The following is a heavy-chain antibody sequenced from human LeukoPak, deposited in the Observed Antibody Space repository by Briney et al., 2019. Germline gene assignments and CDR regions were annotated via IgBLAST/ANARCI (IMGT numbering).Heavy chain of an antibody. CDR1: GFTFSSYG. CDR2: IWYDGSNK. V-gene: IGHV3-33*01. D-gene: IGHD1-26*01. J-gene: IGHJ6*02. CDR3: ARDSRATGMDV. Sequence: TGGSLRLSCAVSGFTFSSYGMHWVRQAPGKGLEWVAVIWYDGSNKYYADSVKGRFTISRDNSKNTLYLQMNSLRAEDTAVYYCARDSRATGMDVWGQGTTVTVSS.